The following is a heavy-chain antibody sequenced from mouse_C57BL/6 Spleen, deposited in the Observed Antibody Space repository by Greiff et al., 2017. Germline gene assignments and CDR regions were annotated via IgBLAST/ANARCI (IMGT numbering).Heavy chain of an antibody. D-gene: IGHD1-1*01. V-gene: IGHV1-81*01. CDR1: GYTFTSYG. J-gene: IGHJ2*01. CDR2: IYPRSGNT. CDR3: ARTEITTPDY. Sequence: QVQLKESGAELARPGASVKLSCKASGYTFTSYGISWVKQRTGQGLEWIGEIYPRSGNTYYNEKFKGKATLTADKSSSTAYMELRSLTSEDSAVYFCARTEITTPDYWGQGTTLTVSS.